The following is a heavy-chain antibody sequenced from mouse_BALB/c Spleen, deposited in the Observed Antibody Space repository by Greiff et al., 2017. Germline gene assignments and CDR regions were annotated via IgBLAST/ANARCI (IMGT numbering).Heavy chain of an antibody. CDR2: IDPETGGT. J-gene: IGHJ4*01. Sequence: QVQLQQSGAELVRPGASVTLSCKASGYTFTDYEMHWVKQTPVHGLEWIGAIDPETGGTAYNQKFKGKATLTADKSSSTAYMELRSVTSEDSAVYYGTRPYYYGSSYDAMEDWGQGTSVTVSS. CDR1: GYTFTDYE. V-gene: IGHV1-15*01. D-gene: IGHD1-1*01. CDR3: TRPYYYGSSYDAMED.